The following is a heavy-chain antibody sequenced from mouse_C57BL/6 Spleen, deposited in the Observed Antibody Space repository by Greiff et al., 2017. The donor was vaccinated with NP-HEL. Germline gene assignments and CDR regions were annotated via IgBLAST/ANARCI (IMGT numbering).Heavy chain of an antibody. V-gene: IGHV1-80*01. D-gene: IGHD3-2*02. CDR1: GYAFSSYW. CDR3: AREGTAQRYFDD. J-gene: IGHJ2*01. Sequence: QVQLKESGAELVKPGASVKISCKASGYAFSSYWMNWVKQRPGKGLEWIGQIYPGDGDTNYNGKFKGKATLTADKSSSTAYMQLSSLTSEDSAVYFCAREGTAQRYFDDWGQGTTLTVSS. CDR2: IYPGDGDT.